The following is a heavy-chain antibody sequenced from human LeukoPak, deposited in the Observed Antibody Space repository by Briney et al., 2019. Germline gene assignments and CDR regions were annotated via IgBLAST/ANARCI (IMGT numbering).Heavy chain of an antibody. D-gene: IGHD6-19*01. CDR1: GDSVSNNNAA. J-gene: IGHJ4*02. Sequence: SQTLSLTCATSGDSVSNNNAAWNWIRQSPSRGLEWLGRTYYRSKWYKSYAVSVKSRITINPDTSKNQFSLQLNSVTPEDTAVYYCARTDSGWLDYWGQGTLVTVSS. CDR2: TYYRSKWYK. V-gene: IGHV6-1*01. CDR3: ARTDSGWLDY.